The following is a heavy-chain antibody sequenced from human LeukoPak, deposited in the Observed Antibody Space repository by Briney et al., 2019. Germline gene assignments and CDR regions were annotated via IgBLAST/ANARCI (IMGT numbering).Heavy chain of an antibody. D-gene: IGHD6-6*01. CDR2: IYYTGST. Sequence: SETLSLTCSVTGGSINSLYWSWIRQPPGKGLEWIGYIYYTGSTNYNPSLKSRVTMFVDMSKNQFSLRLSSVTAADTAVYYCARHRAYSSSSPFDYWGQGTLVTVSS. CDR1: GGSINSLY. J-gene: IGHJ4*02. CDR3: ARHRAYSSSSPFDY. V-gene: IGHV4-59*08.